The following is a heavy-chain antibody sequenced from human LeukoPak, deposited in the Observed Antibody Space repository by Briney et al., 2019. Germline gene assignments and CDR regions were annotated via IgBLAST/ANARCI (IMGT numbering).Heavy chain of an antibody. D-gene: IGHD3-10*01. CDR3: AKGAYYHGSGRYFDY. J-gene: IGHJ4*02. CDR1: GFTFSSYS. V-gene: IGHV3-21*04. CDR2: ISSSSSYI. Sequence: GGSLRLSCAASGFTFSSYSMNWVRQAPGKGLEWVSSISSSSSYIHYADSVKGRFTMSRDNSKNTLYLQMNSLRAEDTAVYYCAKGAYYHGSGRYFDYWGQGTLVTVSS.